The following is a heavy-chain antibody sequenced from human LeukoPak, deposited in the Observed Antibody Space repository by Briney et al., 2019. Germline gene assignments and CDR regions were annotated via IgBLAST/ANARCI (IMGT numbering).Heavy chain of an antibody. CDR2: INHSGST. CDR3: ARGLGIVVVPAASAFDY. Sequence: PSETLSLTCTVSGGSISSSSYYWSWIRQPPGKGLEWIGEINHSGSTNYNPSLKSRVTISIDTSKNQFSLKLSSVTAADTAVYYCARGLGIVVVPAASAFDYWGQGTLVTVSS. J-gene: IGHJ4*02. V-gene: IGHV4-39*07. D-gene: IGHD2-2*01. CDR1: GGSISSSSYY.